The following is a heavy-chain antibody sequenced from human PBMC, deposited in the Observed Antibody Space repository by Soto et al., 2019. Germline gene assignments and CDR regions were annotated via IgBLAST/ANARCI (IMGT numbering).Heavy chain of an antibody. CDR2: IYYSGST. CDR3: ARPVGYIWGSYRGDAFDI. V-gene: IGHV4-39*01. D-gene: IGHD3-16*02. CDR1: GGSISSSSYY. J-gene: IGHJ3*02. Sequence: SETLSLTCTVSGGSISSSSYYWGWIRQPPGKGLEWIGSIYYSGSTYYNPSLKSRVTISVDTSKNQFSLKLSSVTAADTAVYYCARPVGYIWGSYRGDAFDIWGQGTMVTVSS.